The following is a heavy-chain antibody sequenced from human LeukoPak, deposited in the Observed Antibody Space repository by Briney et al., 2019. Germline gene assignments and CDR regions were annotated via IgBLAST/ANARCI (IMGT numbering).Heavy chain of an antibody. CDR2: INPNSGGT. D-gene: IGHD3-10*01. J-gene: IGHJ5*02. CDR3: ARDVYESVTMVRGVMFDP. Sequence: ASVKVSCKASGYTFTGYYVHWVRQAPGQGLEWMGWINPNSGGTNYAQKFQGRVTMTRDTSISTAYMELSRLRSDDTAAYYCARDVYESVTMVRGVMFDPWGQGTLVTVSS. V-gene: IGHV1-2*02. CDR1: GYTFTGYY.